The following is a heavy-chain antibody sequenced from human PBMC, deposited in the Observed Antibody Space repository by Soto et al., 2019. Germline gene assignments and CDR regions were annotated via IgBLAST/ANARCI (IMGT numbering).Heavy chain of an antibody. CDR2: ISTYNGNT. Sequence: QVQLVQSGAEVKKPGASVKVSCKASGYTFTSYGISWVRQAPGQGLEWMGWISTYNGNTNFTQKLQGRVTMTTDTSTSTAYMELRSLRSDDTAVYYCARDREYNWNYTWFDPWGQGTLVTVSS. CDR1: GYTFTSYG. CDR3: ARDREYNWNYTWFDP. D-gene: IGHD1-7*01. V-gene: IGHV1-18*01. J-gene: IGHJ5*02.